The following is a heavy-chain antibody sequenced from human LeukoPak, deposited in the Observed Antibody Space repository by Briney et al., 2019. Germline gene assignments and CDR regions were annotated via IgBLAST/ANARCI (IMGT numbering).Heavy chain of an antibody. CDR2: INHSGST. V-gene: IGHV4-34*01. J-gene: IGHJ4*02. CDR1: GGSFSGHY. D-gene: IGHD6-13*01. CDR3: ARGRGIAAAGTFDY. Sequence: SETLSLTCAVYGGSFSGHYWSWIRQPPGKGLEWIGEINHSGSTNYNPSLKSRVTISVDTSKNQFSLKLSSVTAADTAVYYCARGRGIAAAGTFDYWGQGTLVTVSS.